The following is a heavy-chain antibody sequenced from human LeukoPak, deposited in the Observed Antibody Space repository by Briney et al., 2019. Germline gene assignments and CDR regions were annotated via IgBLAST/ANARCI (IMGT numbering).Heavy chain of an antibody. CDR3: ARTVTTSRRGGFDP. CDR2: IYYSGST. CDR1: GGSISSGGYY. J-gene: IGHJ5*02. V-gene: IGHV4-31*03. D-gene: IGHD4-17*01. Sequence: SETLSLTCTVSGGSISSGGYYWSWIRQHPGKGLEWIVYIYYSGSTYYNPSLKSRVTISVYTSKNQFSLKLSSVTAADTAVYYCARTVTTSRRGGFDPWGQGTLVTVSS.